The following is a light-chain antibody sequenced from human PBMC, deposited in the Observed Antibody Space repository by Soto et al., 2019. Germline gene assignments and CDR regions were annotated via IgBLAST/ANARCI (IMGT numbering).Light chain of an antibody. CDR3: QQYGSSGT. V-gene: IGKV3-20*01. CDR2: GAS. J-gene: IGKJ1*01. CDR1: QSVSNNY. Sequence: ELVLTQSPGTLSLSPGERATLSCRASQSVSNNYLAWYQQQPGQAPRLLIYGASNRATGIQDRFSGSGSGTDSTLTISRLEPEDFAVYYCQQYGSSGTFGQGTKVDI.